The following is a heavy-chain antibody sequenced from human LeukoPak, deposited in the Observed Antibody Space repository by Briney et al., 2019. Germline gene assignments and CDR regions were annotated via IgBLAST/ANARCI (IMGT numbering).Heavy chain of an antibody. CDR1: GFSVSTSY. D-gene: IGHD7-27*01. Sequence: GGSLRLSCAAPGFSVSTSYMTWVRQAAGKGLEWVSVIYRGGTTYYADSVQGRFTISRHNSENTLYLQMSSLRTEDTAMYYCARRPNWEDAFDIWGQGTVVTVSS. J-gene: IGHJ3*02. CDR2: IYRGGTT. V-gene: IGHV3-53*04. CDR3: ARRPNWEDAFDI.